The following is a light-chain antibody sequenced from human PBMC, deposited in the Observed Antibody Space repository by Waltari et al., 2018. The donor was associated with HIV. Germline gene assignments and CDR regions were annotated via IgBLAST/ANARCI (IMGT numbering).Light chain of an antibody. CDR2: DDK. CDR3: QCNDPTNYVV. CDR1: SGSIARNY. V-gene: IGLV6-57*01. J-gene: IGLJ2*01. Sequence: FMLTQPHSVSESPGRTITISCTRSSGSIARNYVQWSQHRPGTSPTAVAIDDKQGPSGVPDRFSATIDSSSNSAYLTISGLKTEDEADYYCQCNDPTNYVVFGGGTHLTVL.